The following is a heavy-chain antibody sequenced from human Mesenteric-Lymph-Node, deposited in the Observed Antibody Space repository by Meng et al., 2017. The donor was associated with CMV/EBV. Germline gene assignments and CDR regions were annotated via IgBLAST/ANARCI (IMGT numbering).Heavy chain of an antibody. CDR3: ARIRGSSVLDY. CDR1: GGPISSYY. V-gene: IGHV4-59*01. D-gene: IGHD6-6*01. CDR2: IYHSGST. J-gene: IGHJ4*02. Sequence: GSLRLSCSVSGGPISSYYRTWIRQPPGKGLEWIGCIYHSGSTNYNPSLKSRVTVSIDTSKKQSSLKMSSVTAADTAVYCCARIRGSSVLDYWGQGTLVTVSS.